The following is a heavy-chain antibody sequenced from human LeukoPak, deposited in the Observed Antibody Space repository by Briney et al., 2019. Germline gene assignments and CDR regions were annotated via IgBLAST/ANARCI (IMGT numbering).Heavy chain of an antibody. J-gene: IGHJ4*02. CDR3: ARADIRAIASSGWYGFDY. CDR2: ISGYNGNT. D-gene: IGHD6-19*01. Sequence: VASVKVSCKASGYTFTGYYMHWVRQAPGQGLEWMGWISGYNGNTNYAQKFQGRVTMTTDTSTSTAYMELRSLRSDDTAVYYCARADIRAIASSGWYGFDYWGQGTLVTVSS. CDR1: GYTFTGYY. V-gene: IGHV1-18*04.